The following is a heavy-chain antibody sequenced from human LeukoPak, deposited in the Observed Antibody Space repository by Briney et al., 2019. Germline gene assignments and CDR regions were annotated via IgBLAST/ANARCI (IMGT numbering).Heavy chain of an antibody. CDR3: ARCSLYSSSCY. Sequence: GGSLRLSCAASGFTFSSYAMHWVRQAPGKGLEWVANIKQDGSEKYYVDSVKGRFTISRDNAKNSLYLQMNSLRAEDTAVYYCARCSLYSSSCYWGQGTLVTVSS. CDR1: GFTFSSYA. CDR2: IKQDGSEK. V-gene: IGHV3-7*01. D-gene: IGHD6-13*01. J-gene: IGHJ4*02.